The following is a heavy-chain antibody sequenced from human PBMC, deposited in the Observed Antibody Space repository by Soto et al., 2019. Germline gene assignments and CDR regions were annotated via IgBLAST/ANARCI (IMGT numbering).Heavy chain of an antibody. D-gene: IGHD3-22*01. J-gene: IGHJ4*02. CDR1: GFTFSNAW. Sequence: PGGSLRLSCAASGFTFSNAWMSWVRQAPGKGLEWVGRIKSKTDGGTTDYAAPVKGRFTISRDDSKNTLYLQMNSLKTEDTAVYYCARRVNFHDSSGYFNYFDYWGQGTLVTVSS. V-gene: IGHV3-15*01. CDR3: ARRVNFHDSSGYFNYFDY. CDR2: IKSKTDGGTT.